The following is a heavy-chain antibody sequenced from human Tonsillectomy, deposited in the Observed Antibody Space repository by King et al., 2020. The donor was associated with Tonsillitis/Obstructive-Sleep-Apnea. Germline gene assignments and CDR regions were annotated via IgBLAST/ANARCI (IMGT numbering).Heavy chain of an antibody. Sequence: EVQLVESGGGLVQPGGSLRLSCSVSGFIFSSYAMHWVRQAPGKGLEYVSGISSNGGSTNYADSVKDRFTMSRDNSKDTLYLHMSSLRVGDTAVYYCAKDHDFWSGYQNHAMDVWGQGTTVTVSS. D-gene: IGHD3-3*01. CDR2: ISSNGGST. J-gene: IGHJ6*02. CDR1: GFIFSSYA. V-gene: IGHV3-64D*06. CDR3: AKDHDFWSGYQNHAMDV.